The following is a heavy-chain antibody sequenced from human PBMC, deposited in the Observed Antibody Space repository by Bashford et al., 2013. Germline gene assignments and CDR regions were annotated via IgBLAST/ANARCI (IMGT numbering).Heavy chain of an antibody. J-gene: IGHJ4*02. CDR3: ARDPTVAGTPYYFDS. V-gene: IGHV1-2*02. CDR2: INPNSGGI. Sequence: WVRQAPGQGLEWMGWINPNSGGINFAQKFQGRVTMTWDTSISTAYLELSRLSSDDTAVYYCARDPTVAGTPYYFDSWGQGTLVTVSS. D-gene: IGHD6-19*01.